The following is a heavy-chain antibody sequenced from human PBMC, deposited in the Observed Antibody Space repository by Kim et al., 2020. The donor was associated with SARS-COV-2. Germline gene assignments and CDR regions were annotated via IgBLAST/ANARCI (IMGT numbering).Heavy chain of an antibody. J-gene: IGHJ4*02. CDR3: ERAVRGYYFDY. D-gene: IGHD6-6*01. CDR1: GFTVSSNY. V-gene: IGHV3-66*01. Sequence: GGSLRLSCAASGFTVSSNYMSWVRQAPGKGLEWVSVIYSGGTTHYADSVKGRFTISRDNSENMVYLQMNSLRAEDTAVYYCERAVRGYYFDYWGQGTLVT. CDR2: IYSGGTT.